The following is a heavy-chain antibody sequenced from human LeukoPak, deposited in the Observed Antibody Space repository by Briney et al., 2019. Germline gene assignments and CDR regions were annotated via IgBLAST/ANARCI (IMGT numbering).Heavy chain of an antibody. J-gene: IGHJ4*02. CDR2: HSSSSSHT. V-gene: IGHV3-11*06. Sequence: KPEGSLRLSCAATGFTFSDSYMNWIRHAPRKGLEWLSYHSSSSSHTNYADSVKGRFTITRDNAKNSLYLEFNGQRGEDTAVYYWARGGGYYFDYWGQGTLVTVSS. CDR1: GFTFSDSY. CDR3: ARGGGYYFDY. D-gene: IGHD4-23*01.